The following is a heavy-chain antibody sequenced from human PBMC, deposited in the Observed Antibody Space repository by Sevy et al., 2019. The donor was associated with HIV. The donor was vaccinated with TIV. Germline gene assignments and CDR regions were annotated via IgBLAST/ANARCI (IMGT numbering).Heavy chain of an antibody. Sequence: SETLSLTCAVYGGSFSGYYWSWIRQPPGKGLEWIGEINHSGSTNYNPSLKSRVTISVDTSKSQFSLKLSAVTAADTAVYYCERGSGWYSRYFDYWGQGTLVTVSS. CDR3: ERGSGWYSRYFDY. CDR2: INHSGST. CDR1: GGSFSGYY. D-gene: IGHD6-19*01. J-gene: IGHJ4*02. V-gene: IGHV4-34*01.